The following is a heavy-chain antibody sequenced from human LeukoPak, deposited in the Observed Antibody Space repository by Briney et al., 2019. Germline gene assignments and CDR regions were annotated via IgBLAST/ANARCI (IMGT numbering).Heavy chain of an antibody. CDR3: AKDENRRFLEWLSPLGFDP. D-gene: IGHD3-3*01. CDR2: ISSSSSYI. Sequence: GGSLRLSCAASGFTFSSYSMNWVRQAPGKGLEWVSSISSSSSYIYYADSVKGRFTISRDNAKNSLYLQMNSLRAEDTAVYYCAKDENRRFLEWLSPLGFDPWGQGTLVTVSS. J-gene: IGHJ5*02. CDR1: GFTFSSYS. V-gene: IGHV3-21*04.